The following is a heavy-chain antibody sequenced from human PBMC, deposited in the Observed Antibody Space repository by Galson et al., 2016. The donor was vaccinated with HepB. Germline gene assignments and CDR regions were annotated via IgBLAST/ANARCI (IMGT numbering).Heavy chain of an antibody. V-gene: IGHV6-1*01. CDR2: TYYMSKWYN. J-gene: IGHJ3*02. D-gene: IGHD4-23*01. CDR3: AKSRWLLSAFDI. Sequence: CAISGDSVSTNSAAWNWIRQSPSRGLEWLGRTYYMSKWYNDYGVFVKSRITINPDTSKNRFSLQLNSVTPEDTAVYYCAKSRWLLSAFDIWGQGTMVTVSS. CDR1: GDSVSTNSAA.